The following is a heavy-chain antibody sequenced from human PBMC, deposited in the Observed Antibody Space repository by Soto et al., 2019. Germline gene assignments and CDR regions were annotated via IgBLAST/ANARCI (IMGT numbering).Heavy chain of an antibody. CDR2: IIPILGIA. D-gene: IGHD2-15*01. CDR1: GGTFSSYT. Sequence: GASVKVSCKASGGTFSSYTISWVRQAPGQGLEWMGRIIPILGIANYAQKFQGRVTITADKSTSTAYMELSSLRSEDTALFYCARGYCSGGSCYGGGYFDYWGQGTLVTVSS. CDR3: ARGYCSGGSCYGGGYFDY. V-gene: IGHV1-69*02. J-gene: IGHJ4*02.